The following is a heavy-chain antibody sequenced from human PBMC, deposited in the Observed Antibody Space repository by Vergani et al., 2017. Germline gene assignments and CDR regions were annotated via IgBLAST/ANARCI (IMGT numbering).Heavy chain of an antibody. CDR1: GFTFSDYY. D-gene: IGHD3-22*01. CDR2: ISSSGSTI. V-gene: IGHV3-11*04. Sequence: QVQLVESGGGLVKPGGSLRLSCAASGFTFSDYYMSWIRQAPGKGLEWVSYISSSGSTIYYADSVKGRFTISRDNAKNSLYLQMNSLRAEDTAVYYCARSPLDYYDSSGYYPPYYYYGMDVWGQGTTVTVSS. CDR3: ARSPLDYYDSSGYYPPYYYYGMDV. J-gene: IGHJ6*02.